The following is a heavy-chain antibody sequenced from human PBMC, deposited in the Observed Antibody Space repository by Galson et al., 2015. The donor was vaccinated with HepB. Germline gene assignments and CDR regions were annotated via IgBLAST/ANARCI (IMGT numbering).Heavy chain of an antibody. V-gene: IGHV3-15*01. Sequence: SLRLSCAASGFTFSNAWMSWVRQAPGKGLEWVGRIKSKTDGGTTDYAAPVKGRFTISRDDSKNTLYLQMNSLKTEDTAVYYCTTFYCSSTSCRRLGLGYWGQGTLVTVSS. CDR1: GFTFSNAW. CDR3: TTFYCSSTSCRRLGLGY. D-gene: IGHD2-2*01. J-gene: IGHJ4*02. CDR2: IKSKTDGGTT.